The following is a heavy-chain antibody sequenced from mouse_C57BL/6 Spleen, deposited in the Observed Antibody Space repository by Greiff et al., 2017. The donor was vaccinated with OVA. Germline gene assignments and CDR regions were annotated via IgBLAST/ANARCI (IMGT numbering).Heavy chain of an antibody. D-gene: IGHD1-1*01. CDR2: INPNNGGT. V-gene: IGHV1-26*01. Sequence: LQQSGPELVKPGASVKISCKASGYTFTDYYMNWVKQSHGKSLEWIGDINPNNGGTSYNQKFKGKATLTVDKSSSTAYMELRSLTSEDSAVYYCARVYGSSYWYFDVWGTGTTVTVSS. CDR1: GYTFTDYY. J-gene: IGHJ1*03. CDR3: ARVYGSSYWYFDV.